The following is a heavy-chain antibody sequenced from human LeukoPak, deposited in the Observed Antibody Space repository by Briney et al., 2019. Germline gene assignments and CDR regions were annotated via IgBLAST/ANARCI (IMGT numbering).Heavy chain of an antibody. J-gene: IGHJ4*02. CDR3: AKGLLLWFGKPFDY. Sequence: GGSLRLSCVASGFTFRNYAMSWVRQAPGKGLEWVSGISGSDDSTFHADSVKGRFTVSRDISKNTLYLQMHGLRAEDTAVYFCAKGLLLWFGKPFDYWGRGTLVAVS. CDR1: GFTFRNYA. V-gene: IGHV3-23*01. CDR2: ISGSDDST. D-gene: IGHD3-10*01.